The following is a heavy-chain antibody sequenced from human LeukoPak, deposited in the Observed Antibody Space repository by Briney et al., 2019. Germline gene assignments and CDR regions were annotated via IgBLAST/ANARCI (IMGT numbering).Heavy chain of an antibody. Sequence: GGSLRLSCAASGFTFSSYSMNWVRQAPGKGLEWVSSISSSSSYIYYADSVKGRFTVSRDNAKNTLYLQMNGLGAEDTAVYYCARGGDNHAFDIWGQGTVVTVSS. D-gene: IGHD1-14*01. CDR1: GFTFSSYS. CDR2: ISSSSSYI. J-gene: IGHJ3*02. V-gene: IGHV3-21*01. CDR3: ARGGDNHAFDI.